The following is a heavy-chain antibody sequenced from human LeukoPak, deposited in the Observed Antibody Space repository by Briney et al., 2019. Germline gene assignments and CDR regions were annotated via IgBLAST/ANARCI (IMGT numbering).Heavy chain of an antibody. CDR2: MNPNSGNT. V-gene: IGHV1-8*03. J-gene: IGHJ5*02. CDR1: GYAFTSYD. CDR3: ARRATYYDFWSGYPNWFDP. D-gene: IGHD3-3*01. Sequence: ASVKVSCKASGYAFTSYDINWVRQATGQGLEWMGWMNPNSGNTGYAQKFQGRVTITRNTSISTAYMELSSLRSEDTAVYYCARRATYYDFWSGYPNWFDPWGQGTLDTVSS.